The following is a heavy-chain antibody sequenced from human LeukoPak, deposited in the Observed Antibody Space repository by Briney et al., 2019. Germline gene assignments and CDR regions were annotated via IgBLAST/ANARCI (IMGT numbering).Heavy chain of an antibody. Sequence: GASVKVSCTASGHIFTVDSIHWVRQAPGQGLEWLGWVHLNGGGTYRAQKFQDRVTMTKGSSISTASMELSGLTSDDTAVYYCATAQHCSGGTCYAWTDAFHVWGQGTKVIVSS. D-gene: IGHD2-15*01. CDR2: VHLNGGGT. CDR3: ATAQHCSGGTCYAWTDAFHV. CDR1: GHIFTVDS. J-gene: IGHJ3*01. V-gene: IGHV1-2*02.